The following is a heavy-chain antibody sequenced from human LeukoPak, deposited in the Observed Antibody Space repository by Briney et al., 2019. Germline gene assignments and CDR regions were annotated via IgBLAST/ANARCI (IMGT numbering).Heavy chain of an antibody. CDR3: ARAENEIVGDFDY. J-gene: IGHJ4*02. Sequence: GGSLRLSCAASGFTFDNYAMNWVRQAPGKGLEWVSGISDRDGNTKYADSVKGRFAISRDNSKNTLYLQMNSLRAEDTAVYYCARAENEIVGDFDYWGQGTLVTVSS. CDR2: ISDRDGNT. V-gene: IGHV3-23*01. CDR1: GFTFDNYA. D-gene: IGHD1-26*01.